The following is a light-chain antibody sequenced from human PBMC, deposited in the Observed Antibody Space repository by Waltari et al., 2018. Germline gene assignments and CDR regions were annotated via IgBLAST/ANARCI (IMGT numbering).Light chain of an antibody. J-gene: IGLJ3*02. CDR3: CSYAGSSTWV. CDR2: DVS. V-gene: IGLV2-23*02. CDR1: SSDVGGYNY. Sequence: QSALTQPASVSGSPGQSITISCTGTSSDVGGYNYVSWYQQHPGKPPNLMIYDVSKRPSGVSNRFSGSKSGNTASLTISGLQAEDEADYYCCSYAGSSTWVFGGGTKLTVL.